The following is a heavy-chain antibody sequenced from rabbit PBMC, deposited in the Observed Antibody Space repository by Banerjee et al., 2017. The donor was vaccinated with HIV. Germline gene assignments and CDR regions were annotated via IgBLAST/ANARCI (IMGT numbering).Heavy chain of an antibody. Sequence: QEQLVESGGGLVKPEGSLTLTCKASGSDISSGYWMCWVRQAPGKGLEWIGCIGIGSGTTYYASWAKGRFTITKASSTTVTLQMTSLTVADTATYLCAGSIGGVAGYGYFAFWGPGTLVTVS. CDR3: AGSIGGVAGYGYFAF. CDR1: GSDISSGYW. J-gene: IGHJ6*01. CDR2: IGIGSGTT. V-gene: IGHV1S45*01. D-gene: IGHD6-1*01.